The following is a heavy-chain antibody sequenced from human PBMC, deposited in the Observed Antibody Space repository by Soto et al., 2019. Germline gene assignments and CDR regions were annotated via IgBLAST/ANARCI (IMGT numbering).Heavy chain of an antibody. D-gene: IGHD6-13*01. CDR1: GYTFTGYY. CDR3: ASRIAAAGIFGPPGY. J-gene: IGHJ4*02. V-gene: IGHV1-2*02. Sequence: GASVKVSCKASGYTFTGYYMHWVRQAPGQGLEWMGWINPNSGGTNYAQKFQGRVTMTRDTSISTAYMELSRLRSDDTAVYYCASRIAAAGIFGPPGYWGQGTLVTVSS. CDR2: INPNSGGT.